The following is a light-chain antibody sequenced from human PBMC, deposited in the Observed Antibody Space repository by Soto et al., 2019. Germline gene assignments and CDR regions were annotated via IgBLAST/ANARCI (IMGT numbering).Light chain of an antibody. J-gene: IGKJ1*01. CDR3: LQATQFPWT. V-gene: IGKV2-24*01. CDR2: KIS. Sequence: DIVVTQTPLSSPVTLGQPAAISCRSSQSLVHSDGSTYLSWLQQRPGQAPRLLLYKISNRVSGVPDRFRGSGAGTDFTLTISRVEVEDVGVYFCLQATQFPWTFGQWPKVDTK. CDR1: QSLVHSDGSTY.